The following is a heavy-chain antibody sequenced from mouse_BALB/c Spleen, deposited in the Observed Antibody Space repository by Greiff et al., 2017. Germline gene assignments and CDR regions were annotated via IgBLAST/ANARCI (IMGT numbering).Heavy chain of an antibody. J-gene: IGHJ4*01. Sequence: VQRVESGPGLVAPSQSLSITCTVSGFSLTGYGVNWVRQPPGKGLEWLGMIWGDGSTDYNSALKSRLSISKDNSKSQVFLKMNSLQTDDTARYYCARSYDYHRRAMDYWGQGTSVTVSS. CDR2: IWGDGST. CDR1: GFSLTGYG. D-gene: IGHD2-4*01. V-gene: IGHV2-6-7*01. CDR3: ARSYDYHRRAMDY.